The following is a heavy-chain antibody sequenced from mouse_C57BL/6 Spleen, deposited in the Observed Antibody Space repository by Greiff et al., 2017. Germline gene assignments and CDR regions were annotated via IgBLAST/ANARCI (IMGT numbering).Heavy chain of an antibody. CDR2: ISSGGDYI. Sequence: EVMLVESGEGLVKPGGSLKLSCAASGFTFSSYAMSWVRQAPEKRLEWVAYISSGGDYIYYADTVKGRFTISRDNARNTLYLQMSSLKSEDTAMXYCTRGGLGPSYAMDYWGQGTSVTVSS. CDR1: GFTFSSYA. D-gene: IGHD4-1*01. V-gene: IGHV5-9-1*02. J-gene: IGHJ4*01. CDR3: TRGGLGPSYAMDY.